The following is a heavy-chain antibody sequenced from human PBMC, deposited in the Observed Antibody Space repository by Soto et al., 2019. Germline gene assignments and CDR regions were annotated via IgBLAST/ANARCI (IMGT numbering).Heavy chain of an antibody. CDR2: IRSKAYGGTT. J-gene: IGHJ4*02. CDR3: TRALSCNGGYVGY. CDR1: GFTFGDYA. V-gene: IGHV3-49*04. D-gene: IGHD2-15*01. Sequence: GGSLRLSCTASGFTFGDYAMNWVRQAPGKGLEWVGFIRSKAYGGTTEYAASVKGRFTISRDDSESIAYLQMNSLKTEDTAVYYCTRALSCNGGYVGYWGQGTLVTVSS.